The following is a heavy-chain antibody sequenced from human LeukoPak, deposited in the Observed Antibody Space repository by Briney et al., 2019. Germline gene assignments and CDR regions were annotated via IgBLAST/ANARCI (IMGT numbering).Heavy chain of an antibody. Sequence: GGSLRLSCAASGFTFSSYAMHWVRQAPGKGLEYVSAISSNGGSTYYANSVKGRFTISRDNSKNTLYLQMGSLRAEDMAVYYCARDSGPHCSSTSCYWDWGQGTLVTVSS. D-gene: IGHD2-2*01. J-gene: IGHJ4*02. CDR2: ISSNGGST. V-gene: IGHV3-64*01. CDR3: ARDSGPHCSSTSCYWD. CDR1: GFTFSSYA.